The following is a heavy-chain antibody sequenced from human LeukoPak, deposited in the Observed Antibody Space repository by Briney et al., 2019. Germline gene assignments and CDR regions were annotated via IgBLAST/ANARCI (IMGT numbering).Heavy chain of an antibody. CDR3: ARDLGYCSSTSCYTGRYFDY. CDR2: ISSSSSYI. J-gene: IGHJ4*02. V-gene: IGHV3-21*01. D-gene: IGHD2-2*02. CDR1: GFTFSSYG. Sequence: GGSLRLSCAASGFTFSSYGMNWVRQAPGKGLEWVSSISSSSSYIYYADSVKGRFTISRDNAKNSLYLQMNSLRAEDTAVYYCARDLGYCSSTSCYTGRYFDYWGQGTLVTVSS.